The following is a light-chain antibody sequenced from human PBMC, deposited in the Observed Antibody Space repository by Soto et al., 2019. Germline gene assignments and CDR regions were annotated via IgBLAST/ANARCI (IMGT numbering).Light chain of an antibody. CDR3: RQRSKWAIT. CDR2: DAS. Sequence: EIVLTQSPATLSLSPGERATLSCRASQSVSCYLAWYQQKPGQAPSLLIYDASNRATAIPARLSGSGSGTDFPRTISRLEPEYCEGDYCRQRSKWAITVGPGTKVEIK. J-gene: IGKJ3*01. V-gene: IGKV3-11*01. CDR1: QSVSCY.